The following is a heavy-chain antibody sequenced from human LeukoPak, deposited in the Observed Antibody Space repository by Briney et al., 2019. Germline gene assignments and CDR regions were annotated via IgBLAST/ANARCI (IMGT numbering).Heavy chain of an antibody. Sequence: ASVKVSCKASGYTFTSYGISWVRQAPGQGLEWMGIINPSGGSTSYAQKLQGRVTMTRDTSTSTVYMELSSPRSEDTAVYYCAIGCSSTSCYSPYYYYGMDVWGQGTTVTVSS. CDR1: GYTFTSYG. CDR3: AIGCSSTSCYSPYYYYGMDV. J-gene: IGHJ6*02. D-gene: IGHD2-2*01. CDR2: INPSGGST. V-gene: IGHV1-46*04.